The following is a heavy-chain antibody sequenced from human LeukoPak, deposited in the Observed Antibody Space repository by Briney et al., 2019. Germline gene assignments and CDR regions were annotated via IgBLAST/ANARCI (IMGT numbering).Heavy chain of an antibody. CDR3: ARVLHKRNYDGCDYYGY. Sequence: GGSLRLSCAASGFTFSSYSMNWVRQAPGKGLEWVSYISSSSSTIYYADSVKGRFTISRDNAKNSLYLQMNSLRADDTAVYYCARVLHKRNYDGCDYYGYWGQGTLVTVSS. CDR1: GFTFSSYS. J-gene: IGHJ4*02. V-gene: IGHV3-48*01. CDR2: ISSSSSTI. D-gene: IGHD3-22*01.